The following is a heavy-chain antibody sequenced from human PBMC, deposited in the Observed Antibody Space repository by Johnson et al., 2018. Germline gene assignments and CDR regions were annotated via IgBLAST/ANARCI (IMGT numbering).Heavy chain of an antibody. V-gene: IGHV1-69*01. CDR3: ARGDDSSGYYYGDWYFDL. Sequence: QVQLVESGAEVTKPGSSVKVSCKASGGTFSSYAISWVRQAPGQGLEWMGGSIPIFGTANYAQKFQGRVTMTADESTSKAHMEPSSLRSEDTAVYYCARGDDSSGYYYGDWYFDLWGRGTLVTVSS. CDR1: GGTFSSYA. CDR2: SIPIFGTA. J-gene: IGHJ2*01. D-gene: IGHD3-22*01.